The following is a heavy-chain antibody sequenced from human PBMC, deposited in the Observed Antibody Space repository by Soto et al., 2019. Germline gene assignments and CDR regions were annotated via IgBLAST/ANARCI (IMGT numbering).Heavy chain of an antibody. CDR2: IHYSGSS. CDR1: GGSISSSNY. V-gene: IGHV4-39*01. J-gene: IGHJ4*02. D-gene: IGHD4-17*01. Sequence: QLQLQESGPGLVKPSETLSLTCTVSGGSISSSNYWGWIRQPPGKGLEWIGRIHYSGSSYYYSSLKSRVTISVDTSRNQFSLKLTSVTAADTAVYYCATLPHYGDPKAGFWGQGTLVTVSS. CDR3: ATLPHYGDPKAGF.